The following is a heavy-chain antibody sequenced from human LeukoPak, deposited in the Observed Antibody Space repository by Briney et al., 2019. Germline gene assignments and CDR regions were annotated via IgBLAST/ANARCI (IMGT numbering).Heavy chain of an antibody. CDR3: TRVAWSGSTLSY. J-gene: IGHJ4*02. CDR1: GFTLGHYW. Sequence: PGGSLRLSCAASGFTLGHYWMSWVRQAPGKGLEWVANMKEDGSEEFYADSVKGRFTISRDNAKNSLYLYMNNLRADDTAVYYCTRVAWSGSTLSYWGQGTLVTVSS. CDR2: MKEDGSEE. V-gene: IGHV3-7*01. D-gene: IGHD3-3*01.